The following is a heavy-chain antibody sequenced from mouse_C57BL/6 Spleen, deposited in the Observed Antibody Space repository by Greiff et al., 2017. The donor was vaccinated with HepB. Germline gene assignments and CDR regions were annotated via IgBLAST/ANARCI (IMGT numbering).Heavy chain of an antibody. Sequence: VQLQQSGAELVRPGASVTLSCKASGYTFTDYEMHWVKQTPVHGLEWIGAIDPETGGTAYNQKFKGKAILTADKSSSTAYMELRSLTSEDSAVYYCTRLFSLGGWYFDVWGTGTTVTVSS. D-gene: IGHD3-1*01. CDR3: TRLFSLGGWYFDV. V-gene: IGHV1-15*01. J-gene: IGHJ1*03. CDR1: GYTFTDYE. CDR2: IDPETGGT.